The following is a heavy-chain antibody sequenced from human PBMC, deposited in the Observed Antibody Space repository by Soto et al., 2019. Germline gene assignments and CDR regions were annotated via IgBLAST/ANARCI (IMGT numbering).Heavy chain of an antibody. V-gene: IGHV1-69*08. Sequence: QVQLVQSGAEVKKPGSSVKVSCKASGGTFSTSTFTWVRQAPGQGLEWMGRTIPLLNVADYAQDFQGRLTITAEKSTSTPXMELTSLTSKDTAVYYCARDSPIGSTFSGYDAVDSWGQGTLVTVSS. CDR3: ARDSPIGSTFSGYDAVDS. CDR2: TIPLLNVA. J-gene: IGHJ4*02. D-gene: IGHD5-12*01. CDR1: GGTFSTST.